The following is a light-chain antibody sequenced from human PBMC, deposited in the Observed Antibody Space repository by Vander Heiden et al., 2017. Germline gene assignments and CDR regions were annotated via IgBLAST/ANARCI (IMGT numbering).Light chain of an antibody. CDR2: GAS. Sequence: DIVMTQSPPTLSVSPGEVATLPCRASQSGRRNLCWFQQTPGQAPRLLIYGASTRATGVPARFSGGGSGTEFTLTTSSLQSEDFAVYYCHQYNNWPRTFGPGTKVDIK. J-gene: IGKJ3*01. CDR3: HQYNNWPRT. CDR1: QSGRRN. V-gene: IGKV3-15*01.